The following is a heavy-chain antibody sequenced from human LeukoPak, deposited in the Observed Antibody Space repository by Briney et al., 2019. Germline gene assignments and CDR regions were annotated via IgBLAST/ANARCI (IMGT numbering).Heavy chain of an antibody. Sequence: GGSLRLSCAASGFTFSSYAMSWVRQAPGKGLEWVSDINGSGGSTYYADSVKGRFTISRDNSQNTLYLQLNSLRAEDTAVSYCVPRKEWSCYMDVWGKGTTVTVSS. CDR1: GFTFSSYA. J-gene: IGHJ6*03. CDR3: VPRKEWSCYMDV. CDR2: INGSGGST. V-gene: IGHV3-23*01. D-gene: IGHD3-3*01.